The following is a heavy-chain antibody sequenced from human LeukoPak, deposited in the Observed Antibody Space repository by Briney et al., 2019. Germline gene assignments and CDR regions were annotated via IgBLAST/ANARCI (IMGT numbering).Heavy chain of an antibody. J-gene: IGHJ2*01. V-gene: IGHV3-20*01. CDR3: ARDLSGSYYLDWYFDL. Sequence: GGSLRLSCAASGFTFDDYGMSWVRQAPGKGLEWVSGINWNGGSTGYADSVKGRFTISRDNAKNSLYLQMNSLRAEDTALYHCARDLSGSYYLDWYFDLWGRGTLVTVSS. CDR2: INWNGGST. CDR1: GFTFDDYG. D-gene: IGHD1-26*01.